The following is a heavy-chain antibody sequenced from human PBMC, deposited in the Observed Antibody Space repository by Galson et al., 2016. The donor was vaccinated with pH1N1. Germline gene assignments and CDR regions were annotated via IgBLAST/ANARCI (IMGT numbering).Heavy chain of an antibody. CDR3: AHNRQRWGGTYFRPLDN. J-gene: IGHJ4*02. CDR1: GFSLSTSGVG. D-gene: IGHD2/OR15-2a*01. Sequence: PALVKPTQTLTLTCTFSGFSLSTSGVGVGWIRQSPGKALEWLALIYWDDDKRYSPSLKSRLTITKDTSQNQMVLTMTNMDPVDTATYYCAHNRQRWGGTYFRPLDNCGQGHLFNVSS. CDR2: IYWDDDK. V-gene: IGHV2-5*02.